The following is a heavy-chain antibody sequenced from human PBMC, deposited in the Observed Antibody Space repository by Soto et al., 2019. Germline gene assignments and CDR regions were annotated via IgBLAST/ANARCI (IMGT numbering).Heavy chain of an antibody. D-gene: IGHD2-15*01. CDR2: ISYDGSNK. V-gene: IGHV3-30*18. CDR1: GFTFSSYG. J-gene: IGHJ6*02. Sequence: GGSLRLSCAASGFTFSSYGMHWVRQAPGKGLEWVAVISYDGSNKYYADSVKGRFTISRDNSKNTLYLQMNSLRAEDTAVYYCAKVDCSGGSCYFDYYGMDVWGQGTTVTSP. CDR3: AKVDCSGGSCYFDYYGMDV.